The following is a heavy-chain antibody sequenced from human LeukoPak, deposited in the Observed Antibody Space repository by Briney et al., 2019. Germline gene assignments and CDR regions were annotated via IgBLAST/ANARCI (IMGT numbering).Heavy chain of an antibody. CDR3: ARVGGAYCGGDCSYDY. CDR1: GYSISSGYY. Sequence: PSETLSLTCTVSGYSISSGYYWGWIRQPPGKGLEWIGSIYHSGSTYYNPSLKSRVTISVDTSKNQFSLKLSSVTAADTAVYYCARVGGAYCGGDCSYDYWGQGTLVTVSS. J-gene: IGHJ4*02. CDR2: IYHSGST. D-gene: IGHD2-21*02. V-gene: IGHV4-38-2*02.